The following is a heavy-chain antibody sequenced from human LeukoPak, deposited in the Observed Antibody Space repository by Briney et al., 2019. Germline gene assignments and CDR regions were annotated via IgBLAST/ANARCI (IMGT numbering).Heavy chain of an antibody. CDR2: IRYDGSNK. Sequence: GGSLRLSCAASGFTFSSYGMHWVRQAPGKGLEGVAFIRYDGSNKYYADSVKGRFTISRDNSKNTLYLQMNSLRAEDTAVYYCAKEYSSSSLACIDYWGQGTLVTVSS. V-gene: IGHV3-30*02. J-gene: IGHJ4*02. CDR3: AKEYSSSSLACIDY. CDR1: GFTFSSYG. D-gene: IGHD6-6*01.